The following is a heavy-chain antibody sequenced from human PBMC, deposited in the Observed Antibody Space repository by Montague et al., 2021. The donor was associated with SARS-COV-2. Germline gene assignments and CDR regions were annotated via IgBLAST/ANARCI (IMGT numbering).Heavy chain of an antibody. Sequence: SETLSLTCTVSGGSISSYNWSWIRQPPGEGLECIGYIYYSGNTNYNPSLKSRVTISVDASKSQFSLKLSSVTAADTAVYYCAGLQGDGSLYGMDVWGQGTTVTASS. V-gene: IGHV4-59*01. CDR2: IYYSGNT. D-gene: IGHD5-24*01. CDR1: GGSISSYN. J-gene: IGHJ6*02. CDR3: AGLQGDGSLYGMDV.